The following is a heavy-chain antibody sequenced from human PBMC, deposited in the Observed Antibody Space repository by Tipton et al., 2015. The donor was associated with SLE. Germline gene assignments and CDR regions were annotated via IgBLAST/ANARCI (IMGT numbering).Heavy chain of an antibody. CDR2: INPSGGST. J-gene: IGHJ4*02. CDR1: GYTFTSYY. D-gene: IGHD2-2*01. Sequence: QLVQSGPEVTKPGASVKVSCKASGYTFTSYYMHWVRQAPGQGLEWMGIINPSGGSTSYAQKFQGRVTMTRDTSTSTVYMELSSLRSEDTDVYYCARVQACSSTSCYSYFFDYWGQGTLVTVSS. V-gene: IGHV1-46*01. CDR3: ARVQACSSTSCYSYFFDY.